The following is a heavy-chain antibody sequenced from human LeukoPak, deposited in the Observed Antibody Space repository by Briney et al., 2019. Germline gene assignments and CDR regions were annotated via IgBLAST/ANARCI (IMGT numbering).Heavy chain of an antibody. CDR2: IYYTGST. D-gene: IGHD3-10*01. Sequence: SETLSLTCTVSGGSTTSYYWSWIRQPPGKGLEWIGSIYYTGSTYYSPSLKSRVTISVDTSENQFSLKLSSVTAADTAVYYCASQFYYGSGSYYDDAFDIWGQGTMVTVSS. J-gene: IGHJ3*02. V-gene: IGHV4-59*05. CDR3: ASQFYYGSGSYYDDAFDI. CDR1: GGSTTSYY.